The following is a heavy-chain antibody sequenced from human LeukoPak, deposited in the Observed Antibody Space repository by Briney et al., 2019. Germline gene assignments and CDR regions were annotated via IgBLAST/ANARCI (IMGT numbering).Heavy chain of an antibody. CDR2: ISYDGANK. CDR1: GFTFSSYG. V-gene: IGHV3-30*18. J-gene: IGHJ4*02. D-gene: IGHD1-7*01. CDR3: AKEHVLKGTADY. Sequence: GRSLRLSCAASGFTFSSYGIHWVRQAPGKGLEWVGVISYDGANKYYADSVKGRFTISRDNSKNTLYLRMNGLRAEDTAVYYCAKEHVLKGTADYWGQGTLVTVSS.